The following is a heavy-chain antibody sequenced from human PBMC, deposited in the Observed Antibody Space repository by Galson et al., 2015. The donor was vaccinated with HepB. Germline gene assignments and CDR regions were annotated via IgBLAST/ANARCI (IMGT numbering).Heavy chain of an antibody. V-gene: IGHV3-23*01. D-gene: IGHD3-10*01. CDR2: LTGGGGTT. CDR1: GFTFSSYA. J-gene: IGHJ6*02. Sequence: SLRLSCAASGFTFSSYAMNWVRQAPGKGLEWVSGLTGGGGTTYYADSVRGRFTISRDNLKDTVNLQINSLRVEDTAVYFCAKDRGGWFGEYGMDVWGQGTTVTVSS. CDR3: AKDRGGWFGEYGMDV.